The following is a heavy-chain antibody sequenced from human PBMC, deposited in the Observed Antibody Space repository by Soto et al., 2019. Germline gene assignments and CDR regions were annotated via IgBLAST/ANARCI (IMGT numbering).Heavy chain of an antibody. CDR2: INPSGGST. V-gene: IGHV1-46*01. CDR1: GYTFTSYH. CDR3: ARDRGMLSGYAHDAFDI. Sequence: ASVKVSCQASGYTFTSYHMHWVRQAPGQGLEWMGIINPSGGSTSYAQKFQGRVTMTRDTSTSTVYMELSSLRSEDTAVYYCARDRGMLSGYAHDAFDIWGQGTMVTVSS. J-gene: IGHJ3*02. D-gene: IGHD5-12*01.